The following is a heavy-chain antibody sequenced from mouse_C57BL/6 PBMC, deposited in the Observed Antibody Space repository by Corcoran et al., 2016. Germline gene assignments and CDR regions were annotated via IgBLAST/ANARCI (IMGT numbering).Heavy chain of an antibody. D-gene: IGHD1-1*01. CDR2: INPDSSTI. V-gene: IGHV4-1*01. CDR3: ANYYGYYYAMDY. J-gene: IGHJ4*01. Sequence: EVKLLQSGGGLVQPGGSLKLSCAASGIDFSRYWMSWVRRAPGKGLEWIGEINPDSSTINYAPSLKDKFIISRDNAKNTLYLQMSKVRSEDTALYYCANYYGYYYAMDYWGQGTSVTVSS. CDR1: GIDFSRYW.